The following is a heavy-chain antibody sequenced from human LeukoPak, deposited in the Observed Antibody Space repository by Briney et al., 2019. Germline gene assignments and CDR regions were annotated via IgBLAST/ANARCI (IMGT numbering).Heavy chain of an antibody. J-gene: IGHJ4*02. V-gene: IGHV4-34*01. CDR3: ARLWFGDYYFDY. Sequence: SETLSLTSAAYGGSFSGYYWSWLRQPPGKGLEWIGDINHSGSTNYNPSLKSRVTISVDTSRNQFSLKLSSVTATDTAVYYCARLWFGDYYFDYWGQGTLVTVST. D-gene: IGHD3-10*01. CDR1: GGSFSGYY. CDR2: INHSGST.